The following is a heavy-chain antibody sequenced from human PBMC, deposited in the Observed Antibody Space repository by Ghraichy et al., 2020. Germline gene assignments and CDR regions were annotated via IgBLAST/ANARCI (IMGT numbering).Heavy chain of an antibody. CDR2: IIPMFGTA. V-gene: IGHV1-69*13. CDR1: GGTFSGSA. J-gene: IGHJ5*02. D-gene: IGHD6-19*01. Sequence: SVKVSCKASGGTFSGSAFSWVRQAPGHGPEWMGGIIPMFGTAKYAQKFQGRVTITADESRSTAYMGLSSLRPEDTAVYYCTIDLRYSSGWAFNWFEPWGQGTLVTVSS. CDR3: TIDLRYSSGWAFNWFEP.